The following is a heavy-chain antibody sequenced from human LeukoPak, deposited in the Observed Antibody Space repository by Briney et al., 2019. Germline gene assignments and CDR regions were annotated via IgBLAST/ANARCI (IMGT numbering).Heavy chain of an antibody. Sequence: ASVKVSCKASGYTFTSYDINWVRQATGQGLEWMGWMNPNSGNTGYAQKFQGRVTMTRNTSISTAYMELRSLRSDDTAVYYCARSITMVRGVDAFNIWGQGTMVTVSS. CDR2: MNPNSGNT. V-gene: IGHV1-8*01. D-gene: IGHD3-10*01. CDR1: GYTFTSYD. CDR3: ARSITMVRGVDAFNI. J-gene: IGHJ3*02.